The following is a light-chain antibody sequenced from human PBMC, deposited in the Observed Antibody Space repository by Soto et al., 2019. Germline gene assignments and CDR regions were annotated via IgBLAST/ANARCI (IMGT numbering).Light chain of an antibody. Sequence: QSVLTQPASVSGSPGQSIIISCTGTRNDVGAYNYVSWYQQHPGKAPKLMIYEVTSRPSGVSNRFSGSKSGNTASLTISGLQAADEADYYCSSFTSDTTLIFGGGTKVTVL. J-gene: IGLJ2*01. CDR1: RNDVGAYNY. CDR2: EVT. V-gene: IGLV2-14*01. CDR3: SSFTSDTTLI.